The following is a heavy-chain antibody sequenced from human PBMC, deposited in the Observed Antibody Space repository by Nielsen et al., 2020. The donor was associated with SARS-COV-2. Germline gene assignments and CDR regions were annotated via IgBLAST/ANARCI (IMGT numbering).Heavy chain of an antibody. Sequence: SETLSLTCTVSGGSISSGGYYWSWIRQHPGKGLEWIGYIYYSGSTYYNPSLKSRVTISVDTSKNQFSLKLSSVTAADTAVYYCARDLRITMISTGAFDIWGQGTMVTVSS. V-gene: IGHV4-31*03. CDR3: ARDLRITMISTGAFDI. CDR1: GGSISSGGYY. CDR2: IYYSGST. D-gene: IGHD3-22*01. J-gene: IGHJ3*02.